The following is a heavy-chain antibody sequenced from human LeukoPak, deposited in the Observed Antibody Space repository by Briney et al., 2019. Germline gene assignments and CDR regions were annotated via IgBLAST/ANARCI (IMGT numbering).Heavy chain of an antibody. CDR1: GFTFSTHS. J-gene: IGHJ6*02. V-gene: IGHV3-21*01. CDR3: ARGVGKYYYYGMDV. Sequence: GGSLRLSCAASGFTFSTHSLNWVRQAPGKGLEWVSAISPTGDYVYYSDSVKGRFTISRDNAQKSVYLQMSSLRVEDTAVYYCARGVGKYYYYGMDVWGQGTTVTVSS. D-gene: IGHD1-26*01. CDR2: ISPTGDYV.